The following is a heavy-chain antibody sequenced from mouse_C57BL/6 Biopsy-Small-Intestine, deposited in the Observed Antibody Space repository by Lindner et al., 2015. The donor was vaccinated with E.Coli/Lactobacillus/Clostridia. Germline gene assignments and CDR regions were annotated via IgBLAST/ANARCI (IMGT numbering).Heavy chain of an antibody. J-gene: IGHJ4*01. V-gene: IGHV1-18*01. D-gene: IGHD1-1*01. Sequence: SVKVSCKTSGYTFTAYYIHWVRQAPEQGLEWMGWVNPYSGATTYVQKFQGRVTMTRDTSITSAYMELPRLTSDDTAVYYCARDPREGQTTMVARSLSWFDSWGQGTQVIVSS. CDR2: VNPYSGAT. CDR3: ARDPREGQTTMVARSLSWFDS. CDR1: GYTFTAYY.